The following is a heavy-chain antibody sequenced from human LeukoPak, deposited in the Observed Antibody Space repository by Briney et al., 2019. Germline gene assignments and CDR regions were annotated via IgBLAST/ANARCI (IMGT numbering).Heavy chain of an antibody. J-gene: IGHJ4*02. V-gene: IGHV3-66*01. D-gene: IGHD5-24*01. CDR2: LYSGGST. CDR3: ARFMARMATTEYYFDY. Sequence: GGYLRLSCAASGFTVHSNYMSWVPQAPGKGLEWVSVLYSGGSTYYADSVKGRFTISRDNSKNTLYLQMNSLRAEDTAVYYCARFMARMATTEYYFDYWVQGTLVTVSS. CDR1: GFTVHSNY.